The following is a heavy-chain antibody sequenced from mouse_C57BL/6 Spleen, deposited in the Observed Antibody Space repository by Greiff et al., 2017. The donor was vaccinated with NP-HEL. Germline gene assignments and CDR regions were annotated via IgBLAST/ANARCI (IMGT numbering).Heavy chain of an antibody. CDR3: TTGSSGYVWFAY. D-gene: IGHD3-2*02. CDR2: IDPENGDT. V-gene: IGHV14-4*01. CDR1: GFNIKDDY. Sequence: VQLKESGAELVRPGASVKLSCTASGFNIKDDYMPWVKQRPEQGLEWIGWIDPENGDTEYASKFQGKATITADTSSNTAYLQLSSLTSEDTAVYYCTTGSSGYVWFAYGGQGTLVTVSA. J-gene: IGHJ3*01.